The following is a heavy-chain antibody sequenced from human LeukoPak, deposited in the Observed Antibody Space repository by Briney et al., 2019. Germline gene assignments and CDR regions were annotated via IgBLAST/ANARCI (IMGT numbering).Heavy chain of an antibody. J-gene: IGHJ4*02. V-gene: IGHV3-30-3*01. Sequence: PGGSLRLSCAASGFTFSSYAMHWVRQAPGKGLEWVAVISYDGSTKYYADSVKGRFTISRDNSKNTLYLQMNSLRVEDTAVYYCATLQENWGQGTLVSVSS. CDR2: ISYDGSTK. CDR3: ATLQEN. CDR1: GFTFSSYA.